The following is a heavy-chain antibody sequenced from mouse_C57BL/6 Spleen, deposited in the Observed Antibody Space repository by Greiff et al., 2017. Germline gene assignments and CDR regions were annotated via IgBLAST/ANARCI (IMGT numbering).Heavy chain of an antibody. J-gene: IGHJ4*01. CDR2: IWSGGST. CDR3: ASIYYGNVYAMDY. V-gene: IGHV2-2*01. Sequence: QVQLQQSGPGLVQPSQSLSITCTVSGFSLTSYGVHWVRQSPGKGLEWLGVIWSGGSTDYNAAFISRLSISKDNSKSQVFFKMNSLQADDTAIYYCASIYYGNVYAMDYWGQGTSVTVSS. D-gene: IGHD2-1*01. CDR1: GFSLTSYG.